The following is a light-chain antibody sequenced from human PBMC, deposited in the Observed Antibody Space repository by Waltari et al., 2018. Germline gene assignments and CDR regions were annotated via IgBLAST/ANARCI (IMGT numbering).Light chain of an antibody. CDR1: QDIRKN. V-gene: IGKV1-33*01. J-gene: IGKJ4*01. CDR3: QQYANLPLT. Sequence: DIQMTQSPSSLSASVGDRVTITCQASQDIRKNVNGFQQKPGKAPQVLIFDASNSQAAVPARFSGSGSGTDFAFTISSLQPEDIGTYFCQQYANLPLTFGGGTRVEIK. CDR2: DAS.